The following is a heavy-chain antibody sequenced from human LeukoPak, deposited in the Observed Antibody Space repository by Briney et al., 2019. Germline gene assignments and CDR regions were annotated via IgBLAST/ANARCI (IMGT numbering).Heavy chain of an antibody. J-gene: IGHJ3*02. Sequence: PGGSLRLSCAASGFTFSSYGMHWVRQAPGKGLEWVAVISYDGSNKYYADSVKGRFTISRDNSKNTLYLQMNSLRAEDTAVYYRAKECLVPYYYDSSGPDDAFDIWGQGTMVTVSS. CDR1: GFTFSSYG. D-gene: IGHD3-22*01. CDR2: ISYDGSNK. V-gene: IGHV3-30*18. CDR3: AKECLVPYYYDSSGPDDAFDI.